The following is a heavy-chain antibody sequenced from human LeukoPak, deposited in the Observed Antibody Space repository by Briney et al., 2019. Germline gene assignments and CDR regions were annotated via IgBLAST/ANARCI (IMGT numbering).Heavy chain of an antibody. V-gene: IGHV3-74*01. CDR1: GFTFSSYW. CDR2: INSDRSST. CDR3: ASESVVVSFDY. J-gene: IGHJ4*02. Sequence: GGSLRLSCAASGFTFSSYWVHWVRQAPGGGRVWVSRINSDRSSTSYAESVKGRFTISRDNANNTLYLQMNSLRAEDTAVYYCASESVVVSFDYWGQGTLVTVSS. D-gene: IGHD2-15*01.